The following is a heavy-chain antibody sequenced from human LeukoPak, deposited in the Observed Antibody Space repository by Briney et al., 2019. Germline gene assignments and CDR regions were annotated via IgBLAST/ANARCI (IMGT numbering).Heavy chain of an antibody. Sequence: GGSLRLSCAASGFTFSTYAMNWVRQAPGKGLEWVSAVNDGGGSTYYAGSVKGRFTISRDNSNNTLYLQMNSLRAEDTAVYYCAKARDSSAWRTSYYFDYWGQGTLVTVSS. CDR2: VNDGGGST. CDR3: AKARDSSAWRTSYYFDY. D-gene: IGHD6-19*01. J-gene: IGHJ4*02. CDR1: GFTFSTYA. V-gene: IGHV3-23*01.